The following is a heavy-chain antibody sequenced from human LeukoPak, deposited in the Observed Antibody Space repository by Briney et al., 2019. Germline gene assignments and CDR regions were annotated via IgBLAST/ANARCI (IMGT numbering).Heavy chain of an antibody. CDR3: AKDQAGEYFDY. J-gene: IGHJ4*02. CDR1: GFTFSSYG. CDR2: IRYDGSNT. D-gene: IGHD6-19*01. Sequence: GGSLRLSCAASGFTFSSYGMHWVRQAPGKGLEWVAFIRYDGSNTYYADSVKGRFTISRDNSKNTLYLQMNSLRAEDTAVYYCAKDQAGEYFDYWGQGTLVTVSS. V-gene: IGHV3-30*02.